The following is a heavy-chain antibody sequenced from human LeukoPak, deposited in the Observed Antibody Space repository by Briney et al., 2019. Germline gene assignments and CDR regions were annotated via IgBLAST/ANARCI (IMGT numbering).Heavy chain of an antibody. D-gene: IGHD6-13*01. CDR2: ISDGGGRT. J-gene: IGHJ4*02. V-gene: IGHV3-23*01. CDR1: GFTSRTYA. CDR3: TKNQILDDTGSWYTY. Sequence: GSLRLSCGASGFTSRTYAMSWVRQAPGKGLEWVSGISDGGGRTFYAESVKGRFTVSRDNSRNTLYLRMNSLRAEDTAIYYCTKNQILDDTGSWYTYWGQGTLVTVSS.